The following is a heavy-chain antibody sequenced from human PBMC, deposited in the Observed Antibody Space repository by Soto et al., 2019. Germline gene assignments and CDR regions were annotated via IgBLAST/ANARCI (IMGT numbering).Heavy chain of an antibody. CDR1: GYTFTSYY. CDR2: IIPIFGTA. CDR3: ARSVAAIGYYGMDV. J-gene: IGHJ6*02. Sequence: VSCKASGYTFTSYYMHWVRQAPGQGLEWMGGIIPIFGTANYAQKFQGRVTITADESTSTAYMELSSLRSEDTAVYYCARSVAAIGYYGMDVWGQGTTVTVSS. D-gene: IGHD2-15*01. V-gene: IGHV1-69*01.